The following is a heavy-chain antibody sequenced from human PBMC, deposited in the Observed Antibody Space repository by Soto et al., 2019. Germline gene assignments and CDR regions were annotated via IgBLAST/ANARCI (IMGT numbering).Heavy chain of an antibody. Sequence: RGEALKISCKGSGYSFTSYWISWVRQMPWKGLEWMGRIDPSDSYTNYSPSFQGHVTISADKSISTAYLQWSSLKASDTAMYYCARRYYDFWSGYSMDVWGQGTTVTVSS. CDR1: GYSFTSYW. CDR3: ARRYYDFWSGYSMDV. V-gene: IGHV5-10-1*01. J-gene: IGHJ6*02. D-gene: IGHD3-3*01. CDR2: IDPSDSYT.